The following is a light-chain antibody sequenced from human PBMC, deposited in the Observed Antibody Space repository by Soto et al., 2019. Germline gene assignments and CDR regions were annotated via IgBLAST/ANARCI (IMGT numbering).Light chain of an antibody. V-gene: IGKV3-11*01. CDR3: QQRGNWPWT. Sequence: EIVLTQSPATLSLSPGERATLSCRASQSVTNYLAWYQQKPGQPPSLRIYGASSRATGIPARFSGSGSGTDFTLTINSLEPEDFAVYYCQQRGNWPWTFGQGTKVEIK. CDR2: GAS. J-gene: IGKJ1*01. CDR1: QSVTNY.